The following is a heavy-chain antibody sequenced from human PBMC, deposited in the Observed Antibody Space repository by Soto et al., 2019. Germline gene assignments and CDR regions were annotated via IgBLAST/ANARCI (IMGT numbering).Heavy chain of an antibody. CDR3: ARDSRLTYDYIWGSYRYDAFDI. D-gene: IGHD3-16*02. J-gene: IGHJ3*02. CDR2: ISSSSSYI. Sequence: GGSLRLSCAASGFTFSSYSMNWVRQAPGKGLEWVSSISSSSSYIYYADSVKGRFTISRDNAKNSLYLQMNSLRAEDTAVYYCARDSRLTYDYIWGSYRYDAFDIWGQGTMVTVSS. V-gene: IGHV3-21*01. CDR1: GFTFSSYS.